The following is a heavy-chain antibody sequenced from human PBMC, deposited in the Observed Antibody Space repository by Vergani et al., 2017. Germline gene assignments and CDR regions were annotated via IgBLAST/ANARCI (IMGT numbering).Heavy chain of an antibody. D-gene: IGHD3-10*01. CDR3: ARDRLTMVRGVLLRAAPYNWFDP. CDR2: INPNSGGT. J-gene: IGHJ5*02. CDR1: GYTFTGYY. Sequence: QVQLVQSGAEVKKPGASVKVSCKASGYTFTGYYMHCVRHAPGQGLEWMGWINPNSGGTNYAQKFQGRVTMTRDTSISTAYMELSRLRSDDTAVYYCARDRLTMVRGVLLRAAPYNWFDPWGQGTLVTVSS. V-gene: IGHV1-2*02.